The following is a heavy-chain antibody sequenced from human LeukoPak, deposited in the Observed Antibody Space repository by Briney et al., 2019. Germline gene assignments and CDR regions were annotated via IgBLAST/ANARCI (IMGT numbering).Heavy chain of an antibody. J-gene: IGHJ4*02. Sequence: GASVKVSCKASGYTFTGYYMHWVRQAPGQGLEWMGWINPNSGGTNYAQKFQGWVTMTRDTSISTAYMELSRLRSDDTAVYYCARDWVSQGGSVGDYWGQGTLVTVSS. CDR1: GYTFTGYY. CDR2: INPNSGGT. D-gene: IGHD2-15*01. CDR3: ARDWVSQGGSVGDY. V-gene: IGHV1-2*04.